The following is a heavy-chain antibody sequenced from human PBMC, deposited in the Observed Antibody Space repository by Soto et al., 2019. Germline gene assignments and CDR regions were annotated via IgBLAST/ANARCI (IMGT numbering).Heavy chain of an antibody. V-gene: IGHV6-1*01. Sequence: SQTLSLTCAISGDSVSSNHGAWNWIRQSPSRGLEWLGRTYYYRSKWYNDYAESVKGRISINPDTSKNQFSLRLDFVTPDDTAMYHCARDDGPRTTRRFDRWGQGTLVTVSS. CDR3: ARDDGPRTTRRFDR. CDR1: GDSVSSNHGA. CDR2: TYYYRSKWYN. J-gene: IGHJ5*02. D-gene: IGHD1-1*01.